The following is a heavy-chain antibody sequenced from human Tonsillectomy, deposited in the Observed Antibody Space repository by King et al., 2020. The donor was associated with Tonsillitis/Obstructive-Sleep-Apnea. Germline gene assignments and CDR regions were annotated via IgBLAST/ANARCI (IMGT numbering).Heavy chain of an antibody. CDR3: AKDINPARWLQFGYDAFDI. Sequence: VQLVESGGGVVQPGGSLTLSCAASGFTFDDYAMHWVRQAPGKGLEWVSLISGDGGSTYYADSVKGRFTISRDNSKNPLYVQMKSLRTEDTALYYCAKDINPARWLQFGYDAFDIWGQGTMVTVSS. V-gene: IGHV3-43*02. D-gene: IGHD5-24*01. CDR2: ISGDGGST. J-gene: IGHJ3*02. CDR1: GFTFDDYA.